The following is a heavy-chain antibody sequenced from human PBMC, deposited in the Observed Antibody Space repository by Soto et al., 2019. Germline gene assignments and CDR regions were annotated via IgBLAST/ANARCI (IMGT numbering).Heavy chain of an antibody. V-gene: IGHV3-30*18. CDR3: AKDRSVSSSSPRWYFDS. CDR2: ISYDGSNK. CDR1: GFPFSSYG. J-gene: IGHJ4*02. D-gene: IGHD6-6*01. Sequence: LRLSCAASGFPFSSYGMHWVRQAPGKGLDWVALISYDGSNKYYADSVKGRFTISRDNSRNTLYLQMNSLRAEDSAVYYCAKDRSVSSSSPRWYFDSWGQGTLVTVSS.